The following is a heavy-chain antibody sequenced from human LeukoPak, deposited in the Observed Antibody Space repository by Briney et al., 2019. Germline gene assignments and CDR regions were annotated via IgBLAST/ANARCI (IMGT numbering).Heavy chain of an antibody. J-gene: IGHJ4*02. CDR3: ARPSLEWLLLGPHYFDY. CDR2: ISYDGSNK. D-gene: IGHD3-3*01. Sequence: GGSLRLSCAASGFTFSSYAMNWVRQAPGKGLEWVAVISYDGSNKYYADSVKGRFTISRDSSKNTLYLQMNSLRAEDTAVYYCARPSLEWLLLGPHYFDYWGQGTLVTVSS. V-gene: IGHV3-30*03. CDR1: GFTFSSYA.